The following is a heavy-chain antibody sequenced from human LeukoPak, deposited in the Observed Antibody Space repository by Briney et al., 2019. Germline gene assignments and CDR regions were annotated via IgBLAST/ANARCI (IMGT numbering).Heavy chain of an antibody. CDR3: ARAGTTVADAFDI. V-gene: IGHV3-66*01. CDR1: GFTVSSNY. Sequence: GGSLRLSCAASGFTVSSNYMSWVRQAPGKGLEWVSVIYSGGSTYYADSVKGRFTISRDNSKNTLYLQMNSLRAEDTAVYYCARAGTTVADAFDIWGQGTMVTVSS. J-gene: IGHJ3*02. D-gene: IGHD1-1*01. CDR2: IYSGGST.